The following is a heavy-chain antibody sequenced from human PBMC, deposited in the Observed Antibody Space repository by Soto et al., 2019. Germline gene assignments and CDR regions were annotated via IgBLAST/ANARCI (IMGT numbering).Heavy chain of an antibody. J-gene: IGHJ6*02. CDR2: ISAESTHI. CDR3: AKRGVVGTYYYYYGMDV. CDR1: GFTFSRFA. D-gene: IGHD3-3*01. Sequence: PGGSLRLSCAASGFTFSRFALTWVRQAPGKGLEWVSSISAESTHIYYADSVKGRFTISRDNAKNTLYLHMNSLRAEDTAVYYCAKRGVVGTYYYYYGMDVWGQGTTVTVSS. V-gene: IGHV3-21*04.